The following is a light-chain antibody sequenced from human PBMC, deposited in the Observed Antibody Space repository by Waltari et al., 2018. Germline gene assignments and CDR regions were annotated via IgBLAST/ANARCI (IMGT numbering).Light chain of an antibody. Sequence: QSVLTQPPSVSGATGQRVTISCTGSSSNIGAGYDVHWYQQLPRTAPKLLIYGSTNRPAGVPDRFSASKSGTSASLAITGLQAEDEADYYCQSYDSSPSGVVFGGGTRLTVL. CDR1: SSNIGAGYD. V-gene: IGLV1-40*01. CDR2: GST. CDR3: QSYDSSPSGVV. J-gene: IGLJ2*01.